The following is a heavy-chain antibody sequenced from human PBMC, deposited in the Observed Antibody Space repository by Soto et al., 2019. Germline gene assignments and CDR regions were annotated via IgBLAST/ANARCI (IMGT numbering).Heavy chain of an antibody. D-gene: IGHD3-22*01. V-gene: IGHV3-23*01. CDR3: AKEMTSGYYLFDY. CDR2: ISGTGGST. Sequence: GGSLRLSCAASGFTFSSYAMSWVRQTPGKGLEWVSTISGTGGSTYYPDSVKGRFTISRDNSKNTVYLQMNSLRAEDAAVYYCAKEMTSGYYLFDYWGQGTLVTISS. J-gene: IGHJ4*02. CDR1: GFTFSSYA.